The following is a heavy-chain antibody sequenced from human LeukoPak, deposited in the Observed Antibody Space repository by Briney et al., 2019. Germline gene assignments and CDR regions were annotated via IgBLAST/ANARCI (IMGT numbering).Heavy chain of an antibody. CDR2: INPSGGST. D-gene: IGHD3-10*01. V-gene: IGHV1-46*01. CDR1: GYTFTSYY. Sequence: ASVKVSCKASGYTFTSYYMHWVRQAPGQGLEWMGIINPSGGSTSHAQKFQGRVTMTRDMSTSTVYMELSSLRSEDTAVYYCARDGWFGELLKYWGQGTLVTVSS. CDR3: ARDGWFGELLKY. J-gene: IGHJ4*02.